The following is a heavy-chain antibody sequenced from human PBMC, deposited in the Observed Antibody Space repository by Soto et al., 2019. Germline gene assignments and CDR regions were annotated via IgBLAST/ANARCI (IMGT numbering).Heavy chain of an antibody. V-gene: IGHV3-21*04. CDR3: VREASSSGLHLDH. Sequence: PGGSLRLSCAASGFTFSIYSMNWVRQAPGKGLEWVSSISSSSSYIYYANSVKGRFTISRDNAKNSLYPQMNSLRAEDAAVYYCVREASSSGLHLDHWGRGTLVTVSS. CDR2: ISSSSSYI. D-gene: IGHD6-6*01. CDR1: GFTFSIYS. J-gene: IGHJ4*02.